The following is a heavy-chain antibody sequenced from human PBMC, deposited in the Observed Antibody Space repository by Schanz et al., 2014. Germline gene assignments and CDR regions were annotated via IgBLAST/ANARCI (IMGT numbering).Heavy chain of an antibody. D-gene: IGHD5-12*01. CDR2: INTGSGDT. Sequence: GPGVKKPGASVRVSCKASGGTLDTYKIAWVRQVPGQGLEWMGWINTGSGDTKYSQNFQGRVTITRDTSASTAYMELSSLRSEDTAVYSCARGIGGYGANNYFDYWGQGTLVTVSS. J-gene: IGHJ4*02. CDR3: ARGIGGYGANNYFDY. CDR1: GGTLDTYK. V-gene: IGHV1-3*04.